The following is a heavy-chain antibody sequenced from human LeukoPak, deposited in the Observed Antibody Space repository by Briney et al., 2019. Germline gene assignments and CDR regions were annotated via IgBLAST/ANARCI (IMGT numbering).Heavy chain of an antibody. CDR3: GSLTVDSPVDY. Sequence: PSETLSLTCAVSGGSISSSNWWSWVRQPPGKGLEWIGEIYHSGSTKYNPSLKSRVTISVDKSKNQFSLKLNSVTAADTAVYYCGSLTVDSPVDYWGQGILVTVSS. V-gene: IGHV4-4*02. CDR2: IYHSGST. J-gene: IGHJ4*02. D-gene: IGHD2-15*01. CDR1: GGSISSSNW.